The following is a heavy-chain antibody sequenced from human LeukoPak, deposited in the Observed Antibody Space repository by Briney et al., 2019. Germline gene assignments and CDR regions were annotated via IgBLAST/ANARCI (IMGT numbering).Heavy chain of an antibody. CDR2: ISYDGSNK. Sequence: PGGSLRLSCAASGFTFSSYGMHWVRQAPGKGLEWVAVISYDGSNKYYADSVKGRFTISRDNSKNTLYLQMNSLRAEDTAVYYCAREIIGYYDSSGYCDYWGQGTLVTVSS. D-gene: IGHD3-22*01. CDR1: GFTFSSYG. V-gene: IGHV3-30*03. CDR3: AREIIGYYDSSGYCDY. J-gene: IGHJ4*02.